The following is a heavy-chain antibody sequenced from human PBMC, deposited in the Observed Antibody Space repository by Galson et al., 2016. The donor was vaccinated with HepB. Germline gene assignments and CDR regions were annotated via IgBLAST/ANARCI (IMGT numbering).Heavy chain of an antibody. J-gene: IGHJ1*01. CDR1: GFNFNDFS. CDR2: ISGTGSRI. V-gene: IGHV3-48*01. CDR3: ARDLTPRGFSYSF. Sequence: SLRLSCAVSGFNFNDFSMNWIRQAPVKGLEWLSYISGTGSRILYADSVKGRFTISKDKAKLSLCLQMSSLRVEDTAVYYCARDLTPRGFSYSFWGQGTLVAVSS. D-gene: IGHD3-10*01.